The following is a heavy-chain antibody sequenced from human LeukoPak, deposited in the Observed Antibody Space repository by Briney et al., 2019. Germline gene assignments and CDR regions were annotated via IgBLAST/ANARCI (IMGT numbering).Heavy chain of an antibody. CDR3: ARLREGSGYSYGYGYFDY. Sequence: GESLKISCKGSGYSFTNYWIGWVRQMPGKGLEWMGIIYPGDSDTRYSPSFQGQVTISVDKSISTAYLQWSSLKASDTAMYYCARLREGSGYSYGYGYFDYWGQGTLVTVSS. CDR2: IYPGDSDT. J-gene: IGHJ4*02. D-gene: IGHD5-18*01. CDR1: GYSFTNYW. V-gene: IGHV5-51*01.